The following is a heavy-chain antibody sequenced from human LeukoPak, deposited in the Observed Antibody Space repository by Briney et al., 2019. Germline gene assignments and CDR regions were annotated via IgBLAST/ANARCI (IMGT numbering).Heavy chain of an antibody. CDR3: AREYYDSSGYHSIFDC. D-gene: IGHD3-22*01. CDR1: GGSISSYY. CDR2: IYSDGST. V-gene: IGHV4-4*07. Sequence: SETLSLTCTVSGGSISSYYWSWIRQPAGKGLEWIGRIYSDGSTNYNPSLKSRVTMSVDTSKNQFSLKLSSVTAADTAVFSCAREYYDSSGYHSIFDCWGQGTLVNVSS. J-gene: IGHJ4*02.